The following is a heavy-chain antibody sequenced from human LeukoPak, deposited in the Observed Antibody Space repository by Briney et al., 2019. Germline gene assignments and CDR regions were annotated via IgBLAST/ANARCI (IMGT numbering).Heavy chain of an antibody. CDR1: GFTFSSYA. J-gene: IGHJ4*02. Sequence: GGSLRLSCAASGFTFSSYAMSWVRQTPGKGLEWVAVISYDGSNKYYADSVKGRFTISRDNSKNTLYLQMNSLRAEDTAVYYCAKDTSGSYYYWGQGTLVTVSS. CDR3: AKDTSGSYYY. D-gene: IGHD1-26*01. V-gene: IGHV3-30*18. CDR2: ISYDGSNK.